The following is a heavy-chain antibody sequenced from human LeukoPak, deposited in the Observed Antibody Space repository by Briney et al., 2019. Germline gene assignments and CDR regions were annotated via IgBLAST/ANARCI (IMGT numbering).Heavy chain of an antibody. CDR3: AKATTASPRNFDY. Sequence: GGSLRLSCAASGFTFRSYAMSWVRQAPGKGLEWVLAISGSGTSTYYADSVKGRFTISRDNSKNTLYLQMNSLRAEDTAVYYCAKATTASPRNFDYWGQGTLVTVSS. J-gene: IGHJ4*02. V-gene: IGHV3-23*01. CDR2: ISGSGTST. CDR1: GFTFRSYA. D-gene: IGHD2-21*02.